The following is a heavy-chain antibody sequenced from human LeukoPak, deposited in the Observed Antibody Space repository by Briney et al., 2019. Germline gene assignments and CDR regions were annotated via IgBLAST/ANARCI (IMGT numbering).Heavy chain of an antibody. J-gene: IGHJ4*02. V-gene: IGHV1-24*01. CDR2: FDPEDGET. CDR1: GYTLTELS. CDR3: ATVLLGERGYYFDY. Sequence: ASVKVSRKVSGYTLTELSMHWVRQAPGKGLEWMGGFDPEDGETIYAQKFQGRVTMTEDTSTDTAYMELSSLRSEDTAVYYCATVLLGERGYYFDYWGQGTLVTVSS. D-gene: IGHD2/OR15-2a*01.